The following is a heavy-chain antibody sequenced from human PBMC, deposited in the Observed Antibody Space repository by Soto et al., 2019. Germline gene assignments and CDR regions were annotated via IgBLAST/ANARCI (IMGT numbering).Heavy chain of an antibody. CDR2: INPNSGGT. CDR1: GYTFTGYY. CDR3: ARGIALGNWFDP. V-gene: IGHV1-2*02. J-gene: IGHJ5*02. Sequence: ASVKVSCKASGYTFTGYYMHWVRQAPGQGPEWMGWINPNSGGTNYAQKFQGRVTMTRDTSISTAYMELSRLRSDDTAVYYCARGIALGNWFDPWGQGTLVTVSS. D-gene: IGHD6-13*01.